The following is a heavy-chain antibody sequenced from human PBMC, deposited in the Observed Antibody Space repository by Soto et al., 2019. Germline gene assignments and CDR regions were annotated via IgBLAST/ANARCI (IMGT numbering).Heavy chain of an antibody. Sequence: EVQLLESGGGLVQPGGSLRLSCAASGFTFSSYVMSWVRQAPGKGLEWVSAISGSGGSTYHADSVKGRFTISRDNSKNPLDLQMNRLRAEDTAVYYCAKDAGGDFDYWGQGTLVTVSS. CDR1: GFTFSSYV. D-gene: IGHD3-10*01. V-gene: IGHV3-23*01. CDR2: ISGSGGST. CDR3: AKDAGGDFDY. J-gene: IGHJ4*02.